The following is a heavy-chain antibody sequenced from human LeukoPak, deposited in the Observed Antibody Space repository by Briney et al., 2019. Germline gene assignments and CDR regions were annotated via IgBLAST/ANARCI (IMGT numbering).Heavy chain of an antibody. D-gene: IGHD3-3*01. CDR1: GFTFSSYG. V-gene: IGHV3-30*02. CDR2: IRYDGSNK. Sequence: GGSLRLSCAASGFTFSSYGMHWVRQAPGRGLEWVAFIRYDGSNKYYADSVKGRFTISRDNSKNTLYLQMNSLRAEDTAVYYCAKEVPIFGVVRDCYWGQGTLVTVSS. CDR3: AKEVPIFGVVRDCY. J-gene: IGHJ4*02.